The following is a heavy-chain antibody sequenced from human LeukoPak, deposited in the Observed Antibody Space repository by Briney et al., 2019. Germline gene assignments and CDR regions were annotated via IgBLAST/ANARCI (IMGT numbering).Heavy chain of an antibody. CDR2: ISWNSGSI. CDR1: GFTFDDYA. D-gene: IGHD3-22*01. V-gene: IGHV3-9*01. CDR3: AKGAGYYYDSSGYPH. Sequence: GGSLRLSCAASGFTFDDYAMHWVRQAPGKGLEWVSGISWNSGSIGYADSVKGRFTISRDNAKNSLYLQMNSLRAEDTALYYCAKGAGYYYDSSGYPHWGQGTLVTVSS. J-gene: IGHJ4*02.